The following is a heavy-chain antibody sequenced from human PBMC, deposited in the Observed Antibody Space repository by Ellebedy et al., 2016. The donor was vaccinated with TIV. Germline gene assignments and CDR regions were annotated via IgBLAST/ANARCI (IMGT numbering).Heavy chain of an antibody. D-gene: IGHD1-20*01. V-gene: IGHV3-21*01. Sequence: GESLKISCAASGFTFSSYSMNWVRQAPGKGLEWVSSISSSSSYIYYADSVKGRFTISRDNAKNSLYLQMNSLRAEDTAVYYCACGITGTPTWFDPWGQGTLVTVSS. CDR1: GFTFSSYS. J-gene: IGHJ5*02. CDR3: ACGITGTPTWFDP. CDR2: ISSSSSYI.